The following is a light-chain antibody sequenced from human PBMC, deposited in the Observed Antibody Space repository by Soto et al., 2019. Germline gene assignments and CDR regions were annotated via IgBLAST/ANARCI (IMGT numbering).Light chain of an antibody. V-gene: IGKV1-5*01. CDR3: QPYNSYLYT. J-gene: IGKJ2*01. CDR1: QSISSW. CDR2: DAS. Sequence: DIQMTQSPSTLSASVGDRVTITCRASQSISSWLAWYQQKPGKAPKLLIYDASSLESGVPSRFSGSGSGTEFTLTIRSLQPDDFATYYCQPYNSYLYTFGQGTKLEIK.